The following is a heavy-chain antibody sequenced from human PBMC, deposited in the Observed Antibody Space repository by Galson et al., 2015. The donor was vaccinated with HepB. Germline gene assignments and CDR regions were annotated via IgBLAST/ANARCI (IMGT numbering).Heavy chain of an antibody. V-gene: IGHV3-7*01. Sequence: SLRLSCAASQFTFSNYWMSWVRQAPGKGLEWVANIKQDGNEKYYVDSVKGRFTISRDNAKNSLYLQMNSLRAEDTAVYYCARGIVGARLAYWGQGTLVTVSS. CDR1: QFTFSNYW. CDR3: ARGIVGARLAY. J-gene: IGHJ4*02. D-gene: IGHD1-26*01. CDR2: IKQDGNEK.